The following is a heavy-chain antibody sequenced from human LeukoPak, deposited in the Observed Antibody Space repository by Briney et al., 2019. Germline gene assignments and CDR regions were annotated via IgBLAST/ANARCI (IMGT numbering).Heavy chain of an antibody. V-gene: IGHV5-51*01. D-gene: IGHD5-24*01. CDR2: IYPGDSDT. CDR1: GYTFTNYG. CDR3: AMARDAYNWGSHY. Sequence: ASVKVSCKASGYTFTNYGISWVRQMSGKGLEWMGMIYPGDSDTRYSPSFQGQVTISADKSISTAYLQWSSLKASDTAIYYCAMARDAYNWGSHYWGQGTLVTVSS. J-gene: IGHJ4*02.